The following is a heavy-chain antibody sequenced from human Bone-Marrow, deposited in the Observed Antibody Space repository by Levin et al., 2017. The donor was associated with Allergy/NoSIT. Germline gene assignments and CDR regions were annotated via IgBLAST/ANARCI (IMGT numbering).Heavy chain of an antibody. CDR2: ISYDGSNK. D-gene: IGHD1-1*01. J-gene: IGHJ4*02. Sequence: GESLKISCAASGFTFSSYAMHWVRQAPGKGLEWVAVISYDGSNKYYADPAKGRFTISRDNSKNTLYLQMNSLRAEDTAVYYGARDGQTAGTTDYFDYGGQGTLVTVSS. V-gene: IGHV3-30-3*01. CDR3: ARDGQTAGTTDYFDY. CDR1: GFTFSSYA.